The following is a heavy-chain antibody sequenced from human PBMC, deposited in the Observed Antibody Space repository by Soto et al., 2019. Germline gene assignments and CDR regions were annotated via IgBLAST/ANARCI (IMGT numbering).Heavy chain of an antibody. D-gene: IGHD3-3*01. CDR3: ARGRLFLTTSGLAITYFDY. CDR2: ITHGGST. Sequence: SETLSLTCAVYSGSFSGYYYSWIRQSPGKGLEWIGEITHGGSTTYSPSLKSRVTMSLDTSKNQFSLNMTSMTAADTAVYYCARGRLFLTTSGLAITYFDYWGQGTLVTVSS. V-gene: IGHV4-34*01. CDR1: SGSFSGYY. J-gene: IGHJ4*02.